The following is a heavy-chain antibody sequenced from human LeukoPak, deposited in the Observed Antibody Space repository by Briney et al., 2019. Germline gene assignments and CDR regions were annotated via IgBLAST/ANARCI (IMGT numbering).Heavy chain of an antibody. V-gene: IGHV3-48*03. Sequence: GGSLRLSCSTSGFIFSSHDMNWIRQAPGKGPEWISYISSSGGTIHYADSAEGRFTVSRDNAKNSLYLQMNSLRAEDTAVYYCARNPSIVVVPAALQSYYMDVWGKGTTVTVSS. D-gene: IGHD2-2*01. CDR2: ISSSGGTI. CDR3: ARNPSIVVVPAALQSYYMDV. J-gene: IGHJ6*03. CDR1: GFIFSSHD.